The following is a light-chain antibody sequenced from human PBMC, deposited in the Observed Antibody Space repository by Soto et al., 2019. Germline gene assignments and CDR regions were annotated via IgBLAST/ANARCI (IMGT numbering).Light chain of an antibody. CDR1: SSDVGSHPP. J-gene: IGLJ3*02. V-gene: IGLV2-23*01. Sequence: QSVLTQPASVSGSPGQSITISCAGTSSDVGSHPPVSWYQQHPGKAPKLMISEDTKRPSGVSNRFSGSKSGNMASLTISGLQAEDEADYYCCAFTRAGTWVFGGGTQLTVL. CDR2: EDT. CDR3: CAFTRAGTWV.